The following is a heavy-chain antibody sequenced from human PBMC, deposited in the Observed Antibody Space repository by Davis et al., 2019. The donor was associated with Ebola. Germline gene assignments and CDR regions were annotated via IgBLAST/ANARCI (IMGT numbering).Heavy chain of an antibody. J-gene: IGHJ4*02. CDR2: VKLDGSER. CDR3: AREASTAYCRGDCSDY. CDR1: GFTFSDYW. V-gene: IGHV3-7*03. D-gene: IGHD2-21*02. Sequence: GESLKISCAASGFTFSDYWITWVRQAPGKGLEWVANVKLDGSERYYVDSVKGRFTISRDNAKNSLYLQMNSLRAEDTAVYYCAREASTAYCRGDCSDYWGQGILVTVST.